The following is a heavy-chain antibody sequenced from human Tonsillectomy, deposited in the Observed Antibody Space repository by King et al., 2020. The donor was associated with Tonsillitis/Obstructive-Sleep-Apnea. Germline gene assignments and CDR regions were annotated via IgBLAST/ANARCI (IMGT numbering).Heavy chain of an antibody. D-gene: IGHD2-2*02. CDR1: GFSLSTSGVG. CDR3: AHTWEYCTTTNCYTDYGMDV. CDR2: IYWDDDK. V-gene: IGHV2-5*02. Sequence: TLKESGPTLVKPPQTLTLTCTFSGFSLSTSGVGVGWIRQPPGKALEWLALIYWDDDKRYSPSLKSSLTITKDTSKNQVVLTMTNMDPVDTATYYCAHTWEYCTTTNCYTDYGMDVWGQGTTVTVSS. J-gene: IGHJ6*02.